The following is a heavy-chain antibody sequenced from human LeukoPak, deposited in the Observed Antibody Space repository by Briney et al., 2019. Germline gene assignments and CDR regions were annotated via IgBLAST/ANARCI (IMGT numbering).Heavy chain of an antibody. CDR3: AGDRYYFDY. CDR2: ISSNGGST. J-gene: IGHJ4*02. V-gene: IGHV3-64*01. Sequence: PGGSLRLSCAASGFTFSSYAMHWVRQAPGKGLEYVSAISSNGGSTYYANSVKGRFTISRDNSKNTLYLQMGSLRAEDMAVYYCAGDRYYFDYWGQGTLVTVSS. CDR1: GFTFSSYA.